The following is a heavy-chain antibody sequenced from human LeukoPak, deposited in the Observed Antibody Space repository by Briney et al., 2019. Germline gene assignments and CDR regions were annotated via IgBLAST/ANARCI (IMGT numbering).Heavy chain of an antibody. CDR2: IKDDGSEI. V-gene: IGHV3-7*01. Sequence: GGSLRLSCEASGFTFSDCWMSWIRQTPGKGLEWVANIKDDGSEIYYVDSVKGRFTISRDNAKNSLYLQMNSLRAEDTAVYYCARGLAYCGGDCYRAFDIWGQGTMVTVSS. J-gene: IGHJ3*02. CDR3: ARGLAYCGGDCYRAFDI. D-gene: IGHD2-21*02. CDR1: GFTFSDCW.